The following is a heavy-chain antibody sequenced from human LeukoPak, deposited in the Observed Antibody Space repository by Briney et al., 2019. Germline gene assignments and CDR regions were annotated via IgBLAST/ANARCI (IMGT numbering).Heavy chain of an antibody. J-gene: IGHJ4*02. CDR1: GFMFSSYA. V-gene: IGHV3-23*01. D-gene: IGHD4-17*01. CDR3: AKVGYGDLDH. CDR2: ISGSGEFT. Sequence: GGSVRLSCAASGFMFSSYAMTWVRQAPGKGLEWVSSISGSGEFTDYADSVKGRFTISRDNPENTVYLQMSSLRVDDTATYFCAKVGYGDLDHWGQGVLVSVSS.